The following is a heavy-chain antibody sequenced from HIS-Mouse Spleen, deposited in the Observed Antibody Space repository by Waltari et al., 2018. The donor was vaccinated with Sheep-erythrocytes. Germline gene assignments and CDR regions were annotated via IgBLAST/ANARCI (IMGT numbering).Heavy chain of an antibody. Sequence: QLQLQESGPGLVKPSETLSLTCTVSGGSISSSSYYWGWIRQPPGKGLEWIGSSHYSGSTYYNPSLKSRVTIAVDTSKNQFSLKLGSVTAADTAVYYGARLYYYDSSGYYFDYWGQGTLVTVSS. J-gene: IGHJ4*02. CDR2: SHYSGST. CDR1: GGSISSSSYY. V-gene: IGHV4-39*01. D-gene: IGHD3-22*01. CDR3: ARLYYYDSSGYYFDY.